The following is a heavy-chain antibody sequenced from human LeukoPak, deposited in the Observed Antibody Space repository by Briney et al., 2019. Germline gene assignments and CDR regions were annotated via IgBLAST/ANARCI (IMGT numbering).Heavy chain of an antibody. D-gene: IGHD3-10*01. CDR2: INPNSGGT. Sequence: ASVKVSCKASGYTFTGYYMHWVRQDPGQGLEWMGWINPNSGGTNYAQKFQGRVTMTRDTSISTAYMELSRLRSDDTAVYYCATENAYGSGSYSADYYGMDVWGQGTTVTVSS. V-gene: IGHV1-2*02. J-gene: IGHJ6*02. CDR3: ATENAYGSGSYSADYYGMDV. CDR1: GYTFTGYY.